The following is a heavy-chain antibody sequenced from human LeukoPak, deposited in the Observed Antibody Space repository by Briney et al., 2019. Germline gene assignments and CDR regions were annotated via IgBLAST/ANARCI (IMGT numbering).Heavy chain of an antibody. D-gene: IGHD3-16*02. CDR2: INPNSGGT. CDR3: ARDMGSFPNWFDP. J-gene: IGHJ5*02. CDR1: GYTFTGYY. Sequence: ASVKVSCKASGYTFTGYYMHWVRQAPGQGLEWMGRINPNSGGTNYAQKFQGRVTMTRDTSISTAYMELSRLRSDDTAVYYCARDMGSFPNWFDPWGQGTLVTVSS. V-gene: IGHV1-2*06.